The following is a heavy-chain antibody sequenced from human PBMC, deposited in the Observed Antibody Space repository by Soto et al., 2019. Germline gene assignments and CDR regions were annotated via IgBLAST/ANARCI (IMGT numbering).Heavy chain of an antibody. CDR3: ARGDHCSSTSCYSGAEYFQH. CDR1: GFTFSSYS. Sequence: PGGSLRLSCAASGFTFSSYSMNWVRQAPGKGLEWVSSISSSSSYIYYADSVKGRFTISRDNAKNSLYLQMNSLRAEDTAVYYCARGDHCSSTSCYSGAEYFQHWGQGTLVTVSS. CDR2: ISSSSSYI. J-gene: IGHJ1*01. D-gene: IGHD2-2*01. V-gene: IGHV3-21*01.